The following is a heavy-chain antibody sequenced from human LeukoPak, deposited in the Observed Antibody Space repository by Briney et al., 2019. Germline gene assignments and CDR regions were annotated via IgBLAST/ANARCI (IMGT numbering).Heavy chain of an antibody. Sequence: GGSLRLSCAASGFTFSSYGMHWVRQAPGKGLEWVAFIRYDGSNKYYADSVKGRFTISRDNSKNTLYLQMNSLRAEDTAVYYCARDGGYSGYGLFDYWGQGTLVTVSS. D-gene: IGHD5-12*01. CDR1: GFTFSSYG. J-gene: IGHJ4*02. CDR3: ARDGGYSGYGLFDY. CDR2: IRYDGSNK. V-gene: IGHV3-30*02.